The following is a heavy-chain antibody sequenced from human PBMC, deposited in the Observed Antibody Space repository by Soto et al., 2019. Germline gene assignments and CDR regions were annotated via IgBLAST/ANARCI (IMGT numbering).Heavy chain of an antibody. CDR2: ITSWTNYT. CDR3: ARLAGCSSGFCSHGMDV. Sequence: PGGSLRLSCVASGFTFSDFYMSWVRQAPGKGLEWVSWITSWTNYTDYGKSVKGRFAMSRDDAKNSLYLQMNSLRAEDTAVYYCARLAGCSSGFCSHGMDVWGQGTTVTVSS. J-gene: IGHJ6*02. CDR1: GFTFSDFY. D-gene: IGHD6-19*01. V-gene: IGHV3-11*06.